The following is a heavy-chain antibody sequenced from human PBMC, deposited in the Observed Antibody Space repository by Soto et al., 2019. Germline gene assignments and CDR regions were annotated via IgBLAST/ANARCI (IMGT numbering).Heavy chain of an antibody. J-gene: IGHJ4*02. V-gene: IGHV3-30*18. CDR1: GFTFISYG. CDR3: AKGPRIGSSWYYFDY. Sequence: PGGSLRLACASSGFTFISYGMHWVRQAPGKGLEWVAVISYDGSNKYYADSVKGRFTISRDNSKNTLYLQMNSLRAEDTAVYYCAKGPRIGSSWYYFDYWGQGTLVTVSS. D-gene: IGHD6-13*01. CDR2: ISYDGSNK.